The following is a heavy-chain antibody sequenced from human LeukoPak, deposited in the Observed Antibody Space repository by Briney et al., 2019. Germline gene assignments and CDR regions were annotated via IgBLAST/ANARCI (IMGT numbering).Heavy chain of an antibody. Sequence: ASVTVSCTASGYTFTSYDINWVRQATGQGLEWMGWMNPNSGNTGYAQKFQGRVTMTRNTSISTAYMELSSLRSEDTAVYYCARWLQWGGNAFDIWGQGTMVTVSS. V-gene: IGHV1-8*01. J-gene: IGHJ3*02. CDR2: MNPNSGNT. CDR3: ARWLQWGGNAFDI. D-gene: IGHD5-24*01. CDR1: GYTFTSYD.